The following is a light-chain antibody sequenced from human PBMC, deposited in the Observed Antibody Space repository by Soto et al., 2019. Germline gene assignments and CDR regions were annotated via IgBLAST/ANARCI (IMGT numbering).Light chain of an antibody. CDR2: KTS. CDR3: QQYGTSEII. CDR1: QTLSNSF. J-gene: IGKJ5*01. V-gene: IGKV3-20*01. Sequence: EIVLTQSPGTLSLSPGERATLSCRASQTLSNSFIAWYQQKPGQAPRLLIYKTSSRATGVPDRYSASGSGTDFTLTISRLEPEDFAVFFCQQYGTSEIIFGQGTRLEIK.